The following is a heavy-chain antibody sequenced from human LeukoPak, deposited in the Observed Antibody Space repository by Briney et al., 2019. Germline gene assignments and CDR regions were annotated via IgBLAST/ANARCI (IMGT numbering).Heavy chain of an antibody. V-gene: IGHV1-2*02. J-gene: IGHJ4*02. CDR3: ARDLPHKTYYYGSGIRASGDY. CDR1: GYTFTGYY. Sequence: ASVKVSCKASGYTFTGYYMHWVRQAPGQGLEWMGWINPNSGGTNYAQKFQGRVTMTRDTSISTAYMELSRLRSDDTAVYYCARDLPHKTYYYGSGIRASGDYWGQGTLVTVSS. D-gene: IGHD3-10*01. CDR2: INPNSGGT.